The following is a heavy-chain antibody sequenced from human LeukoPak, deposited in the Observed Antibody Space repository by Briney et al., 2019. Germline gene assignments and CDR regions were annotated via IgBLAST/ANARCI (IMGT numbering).Heavy chain of an antibody. CDR1: GFTFSSYA. Sequence: GRSLRLSCAASGFTFSSYAVHWVRQAPGKGLEWVAVISYDGSNKYYADSVKGRFTISRDNSKNPLYLQMNSLRAEDTAVYYCARGGETGYDFWSGYSDYFDYWGQGTLVTVSS. D-gene: IGHD3-3*01. V-gene: IGHV3-30*01. CDR3: ARGGETGYDFWSGYSDYFDY. CDR2: ISYDGSNK. J-gene: IGHJ4*02.